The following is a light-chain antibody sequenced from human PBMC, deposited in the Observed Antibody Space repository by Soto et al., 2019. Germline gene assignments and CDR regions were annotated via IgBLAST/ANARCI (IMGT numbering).Light chain of an antibody. CDR1: SSDVGGYNY. J-gene: IGLJ3*02. CDR3: SSYTSSAWV. Sequence: QSVLTQPASVSGSPGQSITISCTGTSSDVGGYNYVSWYQQHPGKSPKLMIYDVSNRPSGVSNGFSGTKSGNTASLTISGLQAEDEADYYCSSYTSSAWVFGGGTKLTV. CDR2: DVS. V-gene: IGLV2-14*01.